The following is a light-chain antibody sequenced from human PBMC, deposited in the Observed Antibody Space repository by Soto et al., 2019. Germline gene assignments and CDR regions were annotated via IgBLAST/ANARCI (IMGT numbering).Light chain of an antibody. V-gene: IGKV3-20*01. CDR3: QQYGSSPQT. J-gene: IGKJ1*01. CDR1: QSVSSSY. CDR2: DTS. Sequence: EIVLTQSPATLSLSPGERATLSRRASQSVSSSYLAWYQHKPGQAPRLLIYDTSSRASGIPDRFSGSGSGTDFTLTINRLEPEDFALYYCQQYGSSPQTFGQGTKVEIK.